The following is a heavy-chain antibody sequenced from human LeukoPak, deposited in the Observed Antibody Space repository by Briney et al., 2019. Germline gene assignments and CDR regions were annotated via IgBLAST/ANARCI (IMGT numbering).Heavy chain of an antibody. J-gene: IGHJ4*02. CDR1: GFTVSSNY. V-gene: IGHV3-66*01. D-gene: IGHD3-22*01. CDR3: ARDDSSRNYYDSSGYFGSPTLDY. CDR2: IYSGGST. Sequence: GGSLRLSCAASGFTVSSNYMSWVRQAPGKGLEWVSVIYSGGSTYYADSVKGRFTISRDNSKNTLYLQMNSLRAEDTAVYYCARDDSSRNYYDSSGYFGSPTLDYWGQGTLVTVSS.